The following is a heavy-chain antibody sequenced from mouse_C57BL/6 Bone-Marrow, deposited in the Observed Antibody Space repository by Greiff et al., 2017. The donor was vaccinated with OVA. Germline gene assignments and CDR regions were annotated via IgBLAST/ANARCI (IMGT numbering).Heavy chain of an antibody. CDR2: IWWDDDK. D-gene: IGHD1-1*01. CDR3: ARIYYYGSSPYAMDY. V-gene: IGHV8-8*01. J-gene: IGHJ4*01. Sequence: QVTLKECGPGILQPSQTLSLTCSFSGFSLSTFGMGVGWIRQPSGKGLEWLAHIWWDDDKYYNPALKSRLTLSKDTSKNQVFLKIANVDTADTATYYCARIYYYGSSPYAMDYWGQGTSVTVSS. CDR1: GFSLSTFGMG.